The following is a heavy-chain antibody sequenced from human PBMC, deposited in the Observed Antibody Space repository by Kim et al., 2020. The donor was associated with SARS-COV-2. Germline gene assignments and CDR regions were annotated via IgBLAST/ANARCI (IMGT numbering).Heavy chain of an antibody. CDR2: ISYDGSNK. D-gene: IGHD2-2*01. CDR3: AKWGVPAGYGMDV. V-gene: IGHV3-30*18. J-gene: IGHJ6*02. CDR1: GFTFSSYG. Sequence: GGSLRLSCAASGFTFSSYGMHWVRQAPGKGLEWVAVISYDGSNKYYADSVKGRFTISRDNSKNTLYLQMNSLRAEDTAVYYCAKWGVPAGYGMDVWGQGTTVTVSS.